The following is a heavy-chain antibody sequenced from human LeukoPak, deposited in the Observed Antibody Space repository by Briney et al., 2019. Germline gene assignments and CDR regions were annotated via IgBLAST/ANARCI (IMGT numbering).Heavy chain of an antibody. CDR1: GFTLRTSG. CDR3: VRFPTGFDY. D-gene: IGHD4-17*01. V-gene: IGHV3-7*05. CDR2: INEDGSEK. Sequence: PGGSLRLSCAAPGFTLRTSGMTWVRQAQGKGMEGVANINEDGSEKYYVDSVKGRFTISRDNAKNSLYLQMNSLRGEDTAVYYCVRFPTGFDYWGQGTLVTVSS. J-gene: IGHJ4*02.